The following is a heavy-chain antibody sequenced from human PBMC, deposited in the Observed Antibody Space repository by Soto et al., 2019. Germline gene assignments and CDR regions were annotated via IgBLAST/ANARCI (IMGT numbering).Heavy chain of an antibody. V-gene: IGHV3-30-3*01. CDR2: ISYDGSNK. Sequence: QVQLVESGGGVVQPGRSLRLSCAASGFTFSSYAMHWVRQAPGKGLEWVAVISYDGSNKYYADSVKGRFTTSRDNSKNTLYLQMNSLRAEDTAVYYCARDKLDYVWGSYGGPFFDYWGQGTLVTVSS. J-gene: IGHJ4*02. CDR1: GFTFSSYA. D-gene: IGHD3-16*01. CDR3: ARDKLDYVWGSYGGPFFDY.